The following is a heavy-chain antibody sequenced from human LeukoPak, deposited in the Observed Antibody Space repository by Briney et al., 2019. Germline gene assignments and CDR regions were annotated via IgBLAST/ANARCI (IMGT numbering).Heavy chain of an antibody. CDR2: ISSSSSTI. J-gene: IGHJ4*02. Sequence: HPGGSLRLSCAASGFTFSSYSMNWVRQAPGKGLEWVSYISSSSSTIYYADSVKGRFTISRDNAKNSLYLQMNSLRAEDTAVYYCAREVVDYEKGIDYWGQGTLVTVSS. D-gene: IGHD4-17*01. CDR1: GFTFSSYS. V-gene: IGHV3-48*01. CDR3: AREVVDYEKGIDY.